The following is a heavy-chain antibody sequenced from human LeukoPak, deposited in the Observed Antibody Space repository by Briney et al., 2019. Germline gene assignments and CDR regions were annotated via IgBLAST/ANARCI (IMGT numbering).Heavy chain of an antibody. V-gene: IGHV3-21*01. Sequence: PGGSLRLSCAASGFTFSSYAMSWVRQAPGKGLEWVSSISSSSSYIYYADSVKGRFTISRDNAKNSLYLQMNSLRAEDTAVYYCARAEHGDYKHYYYMDVWGKGTTVTVSS. J-gene: IGHJ6*03. D-gene: IGHD4-17*01. CDR1: GFTFSSYA. CDR3: ARAEHGDYKHYYYMDV. CDR2: ISSSSSYI.